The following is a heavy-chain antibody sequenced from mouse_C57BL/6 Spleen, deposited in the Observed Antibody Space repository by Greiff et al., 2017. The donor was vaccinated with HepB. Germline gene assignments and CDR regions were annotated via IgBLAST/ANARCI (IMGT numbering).Heavy chain of an antibody. V-gene: IGHV1-55*01. J-gene: IGHJ4*01. CDR1: GYTFTSYW. CDR2: IYPGRGST. Sequence: VQLQQPGAELVKPGASVKMSCKASGYTFTSYWITWVKQRPGQGLEWIGDIYPGRGSTNYNEKFKSKATLTVDTSSSTAYMQLSSLTSEDSAVYYCARGDYYGSSFGYAMDYWGQGTSVTVSS. D-gene: IGHD1-1*01. CDR3: ARGDYYGSSFGYAMDY.